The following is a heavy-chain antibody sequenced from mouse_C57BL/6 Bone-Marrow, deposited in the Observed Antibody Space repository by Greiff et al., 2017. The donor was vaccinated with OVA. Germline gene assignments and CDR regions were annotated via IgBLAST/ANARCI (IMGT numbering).Heavy chain of an antibody. J-gene: IGHJ3*01. CDR3: VRHKNWALFAY. CDR1: GFSFNTYA. CDR2: IRSKSNNYAT. Sequence: EVHLVESGGGLVQPKGSLKLSCAASGFSFNTYAMNWVRQAPGKGLEWVARIRSKSNNYATYYADSVKDRFTISRDDSESMLYLQMNNLKTEDTAMYYCVRHKNWALFAYWGQGTLVTVSA. D-gene: IGHD4-1*01. V-gene: IGHV10-1*01.